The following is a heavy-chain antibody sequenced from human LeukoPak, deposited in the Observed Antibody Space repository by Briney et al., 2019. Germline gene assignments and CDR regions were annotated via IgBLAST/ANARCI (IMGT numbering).Heavy chain of an antibody. Sequence: SETLSLTCTVSGGSISRDYWSWIRQPPGKGLEWIGYIYYIVSTNYNPSLKSRVTISVDTSKNQLSLKLSSVTAADTAIYYCARDRDGYSYWGQGILVTVSS. V-gene: IGHV4-59*01. D-gene: IGHD5-24*01. J-gene: IGHJ4*02. CDR2: IYYIVST. CDR1: GGSISRDY. CDR3: ARDRDGYSY.